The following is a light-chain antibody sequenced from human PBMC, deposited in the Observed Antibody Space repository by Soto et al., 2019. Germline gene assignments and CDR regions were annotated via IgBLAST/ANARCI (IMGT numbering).Light chain of an antibody. CDR3: LKYNSAPRT. Sequence: DIQMTQSPSSLSAYVGDRVTITCRASQGISNYLAWYRQKPGKIPKLLIYGASTLQSGVPSRFSGSGFGTDFTLTINSLQPEDVASYYCLKYNSAPRTFGQGTKVEIK. CDR1: QGISNY. CDR2: GAS. J-gene: IGKJ1*01. V-gene: IGKV1-27*01.